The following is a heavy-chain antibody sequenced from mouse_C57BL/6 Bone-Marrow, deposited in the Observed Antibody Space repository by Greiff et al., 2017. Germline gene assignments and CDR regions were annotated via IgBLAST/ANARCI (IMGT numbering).Heavy chain of an antibody. Sequence: VQLQQSVAELVRPGASVTLSCTASGFKITDSDMHWVKQTPEHGLEWIGPHDPAHGGTAYDQKFQGKATLTADKSSTTAYMELRSLTSEDSAVYYCTRDGQPRASSVGYWGQGHALTVS. CDR2: HDPAHGGT. CDR1: GFKITDSD. CDR3: TRDGQPRASSVGY. D-gene: IGHD6-1*01. V-gene: IGHV1-15*01. J-gene: IGHJ2*01.